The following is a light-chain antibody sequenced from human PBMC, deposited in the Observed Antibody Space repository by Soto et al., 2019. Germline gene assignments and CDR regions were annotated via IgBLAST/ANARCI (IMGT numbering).Light chain of an antibody. CDR3: QQRSNWPPEIT. Sequence: IQLTQSPSSLSASVGDRVTITCRASQGISSYLAWYQQKPGKAPKLLIYAASTLQSGVPSRFSGSGSGTDFTLTISSLQPEDFAVYYCQQRSNWPPEITFGPGTKVDIK. V-gene: IGKV1-9*01. CDR1: QGISSY. CDR2: AAS. J-gene: IGKJ3*01.